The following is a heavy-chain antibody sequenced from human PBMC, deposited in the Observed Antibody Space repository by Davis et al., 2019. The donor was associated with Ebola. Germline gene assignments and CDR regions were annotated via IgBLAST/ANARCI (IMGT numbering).Heavy chain of an antibody. V-gene: IGHV1-18*04. J-gene: IGHJ4*02. CDR1: GYTFTRYG. CDR3: ARVRSMVRGGDFDY. Sequence: AASVKVSCKASGYTFTRYGISWVRQAPGQGLEWMGWISAYNGNTNYAQKLQGRVTMTTDTSTSTAYMDLRGLRSDDTAVYYCARVRSMVRGGDFDYWGQGTLVTVSS. CDR2: ISAYNGNT. D-gene: IGHD3-10*01.